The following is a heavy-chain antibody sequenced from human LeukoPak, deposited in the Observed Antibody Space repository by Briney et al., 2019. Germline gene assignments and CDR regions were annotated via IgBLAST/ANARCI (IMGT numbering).Heavy chain of an antibody. J-gene: IGHJ4*02. Sequence: GGSLRLSCAASGFTFSSYAMHWVRQAPGKGLEGVALISYDGRNKYYADSVKGRFTISRDNSKNTLYLQMNSLRAEDTAVYYCAKDQWSFSLGSPYYWGQGTLVTVSS. D-gene: IGHD3-10*01. CDR3: AKDQWSFSLGSPYY. V-gene: IGHV3-30*18. CDR1: GFTFSSYA. CDR2: ISYDGRNK.